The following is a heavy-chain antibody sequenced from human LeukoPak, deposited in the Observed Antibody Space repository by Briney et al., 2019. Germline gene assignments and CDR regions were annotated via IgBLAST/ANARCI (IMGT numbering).Heavy chain of an antibody. CDR3: AKDPLGYCSGTSCSKFDY. D-gene: IGHD2-2*01. Sequence: GGSLRLSCAASGFTFSSYAMSWVRQAPGKGLEWVSAISGSVASTYYADSVKGRFTISRDNSKNTLYLQMNSLRAEDTAVYYCAKDPLGYCSGTSCSKFDYWGQGTLVTVSS. CDR2: ISGSVAST. V-gene: IGHV3-23*01. J-gene: IGHJ4*02. CDR1: GFTFSSYA.